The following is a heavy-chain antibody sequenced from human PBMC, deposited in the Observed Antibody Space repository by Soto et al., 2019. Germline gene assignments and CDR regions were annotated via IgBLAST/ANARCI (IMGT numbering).Heavy chain of an antibody. CDR3: ARDNNFFDSGRGFDS. J-gene: IGHJ5*01. CDR2: ITSGSTYI. V-gene: IGHV3-21*01. Sequence: EVQLVESGGGLVKPGGSLRLSCAASGVTFSSYSMNWVRQAPGKGLEWISSITSGSTYIHYSDSVKGRFTISRDNANNSLYLLMNSLRAEDTAVYFCARDNNFFDSGRGFDSWGQGTLVTVSS. D-gene: IGHD3-10*01. CDR1: GVTFSSYS.